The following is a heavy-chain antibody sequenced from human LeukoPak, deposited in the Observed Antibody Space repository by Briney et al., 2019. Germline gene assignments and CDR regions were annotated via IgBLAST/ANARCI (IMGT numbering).Heavy chain of an antibody. CDR3: ARAYSSSWYLPPSFDY. CDR2: INTNTGNP. Sequence: ASVKVSCKASGYTFTSYYMHWVRQAPGQGLEWVGWINTNTGNPTYAQGFTGRFVFSLDTSVSTAYLQISSLKAEDTAVYYCARAYSSSWYLPPSFDYWGQGTLVTVSS. J-gene: IGHJ4*02. CDR1: GYTFTSYY. V-gene: IGHV7-4-1*02. D-gene: IGHD6-13*01.